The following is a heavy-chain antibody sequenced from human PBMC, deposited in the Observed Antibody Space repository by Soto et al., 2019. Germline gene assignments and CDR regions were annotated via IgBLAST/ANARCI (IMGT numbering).Heavy chain of an antibody. D-gene: IGHD3-22*01. CDR2: IYYSGST. CDR1: GGSISSGGYY. CDR3: ARDNGMIVDAFDV. Sequence: PSETLSLTCTVSGGSISSGGYYWSWIRQHPGKGLEWIGYIYYSGSTYYNPSLKSRVTISVDTSKNQFSLKPSSVTAADTAVYYCARDNGMIVDAFDVWGKGTTVTVSS. J-gene: IGHJ3*01. V-gene: IGHV4-31*03.